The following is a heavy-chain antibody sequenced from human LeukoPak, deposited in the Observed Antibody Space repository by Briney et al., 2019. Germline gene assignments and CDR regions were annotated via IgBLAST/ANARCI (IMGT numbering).Heavy chain of an antibody. Sequence: GGSLRLSCAASGFTFDDYTMHWVRQAPGKGLEWVSLISWYGGSTYYADSVKGRFTISRDNSKNSLYLQMNSLRTEDTALYYCAKDGGMATITGVFDYWGQGTLVTVSS. CDR2: ISWYGGST. D-gene: IGHD5-24*01. CDR1: GFTFDDYT. CDR3: AKDGGMATITGVFDY. V-gene: IGHV3-43*01. J-gene: IGHJ4*02.